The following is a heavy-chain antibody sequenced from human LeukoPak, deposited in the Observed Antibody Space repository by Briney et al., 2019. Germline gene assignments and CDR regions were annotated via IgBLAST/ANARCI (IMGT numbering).Heavy chain of an antibody. CDR3: ARGGGYASGNYRFVDY. CDR1: RYSISNAYY. J-gene: IGHJ4*02. D-gene: IGHD3-10*01. CDR2: IYHSGTT. V-gene: IGHV4-38-2*02. Sequence: SETLSLTCTVSRYSISNAYYWGWIRQPPGKGLEWIGSIYHSGTTYYNPSLKSRVTISVDTSKNQFSLKLTSVTAADTAVYYCARGGGYASGNYRFVDYWGQGTLVTVPS.